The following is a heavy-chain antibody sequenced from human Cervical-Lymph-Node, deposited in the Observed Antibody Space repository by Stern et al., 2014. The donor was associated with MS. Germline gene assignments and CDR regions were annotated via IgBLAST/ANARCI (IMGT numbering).Heavy chain of an antibody. CDR1: GYTFSSYG. Sequence: VQLLQSGAEVTKPGASVTVSCKASGYTFSSYGTNCVRQAPGQGLEWMGWISAYSRNTDYAQKLQGRVTMTTDTSTSTAYMELRSLRSDDTAVYYCARGGYPDAFDIWGQGTMVTVSS. CDR3: ARGGYPDAFDI. J-gene: IGHJ3*02. D-gene: IGHD5-12*01. V-gene: IGHV1-18*01. CDR2: ISAYSRNT.